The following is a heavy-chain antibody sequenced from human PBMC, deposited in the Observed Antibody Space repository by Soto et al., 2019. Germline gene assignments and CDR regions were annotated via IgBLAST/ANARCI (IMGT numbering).Heavy chain of an antibody. D-gene: IGHD3-22*01. J-gene: IGHJ6*02. CDR3: VAEGSKYYYDSIGYYYGMDV. V-gene: IGHV1-69*01. Sequence: QVQLVQSGAEVKKPGSSVKVSCKASGGTFSSYAISWVRQAPGQGLEWMGGIIPIFGTANYAQKFQGRVTITADESTSTAYMELSSLRSEDTAVYYCVAEGSKYYYDSIGYYYGMDVWGQGTTVTVSS. CDR2: IIPIFGTA. CDR1: GGTFSSYA.